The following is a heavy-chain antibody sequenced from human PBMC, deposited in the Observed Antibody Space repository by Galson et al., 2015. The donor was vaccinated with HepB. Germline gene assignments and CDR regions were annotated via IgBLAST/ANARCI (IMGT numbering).Heavy chain of an antibody. V-gene: IGHV1-3*01. CDR2: INAGNGNT. D-gene: IGHD3-22*01. Sequence: SVKVSCKASGYTFTSYAMHWVRQAPGQRLEWMGWINAGNGNTKYSQKFQGRVTITRDTSASTAYMELSSLRSEDTAVYYCARVLTYYDSSYKYYFDYWGQGTLVTVSS. CDR3: ARVLTYYDSSYKYYFDY. CDR1: GYTFTSYA. J-gene: IGHJ4*02.